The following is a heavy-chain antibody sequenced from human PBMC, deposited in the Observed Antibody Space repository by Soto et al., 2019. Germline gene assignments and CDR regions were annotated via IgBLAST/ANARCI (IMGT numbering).Heavy chain of an antibody. CDR3: AREGGKDIVVVPAAIYYGMDV. D-gene: IGHD2-2*01. CDR2: IIPIFGTA. V-gene: IGHV1-69*13. CDR1: GGTFSSYA. Sequence: GASVKVSCKASGGTFSSYAISWVRQAPGQGLEWMGGIIPIFGTANYAQKFQGRVTITADESTSTAYMELSSLRSEDTAVYYCAREGGKDIVVVPAAIYYGMDVWGQGTTVTVSS. J-gene: IGHJ6*02.